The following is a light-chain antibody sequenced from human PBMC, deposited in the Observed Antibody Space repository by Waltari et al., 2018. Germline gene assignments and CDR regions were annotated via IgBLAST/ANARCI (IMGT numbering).Light chain of an antibody. CDR3: QQYGTSVT. CDR2: GAS. Sequence: IVLTQSPGTLSLSPGDRATLSCRASQSIAKKYVTWYRQRPGQPPSLLIFGASTRASGVPDRFSGSGFGTEFTLTISRLEPEDFAVYYCQQYGTSVTFGGGTKLEIK. CDR1: QSIAKKY. J-gene: IGKJ4*01. V-gene: IGKV3-20*01.